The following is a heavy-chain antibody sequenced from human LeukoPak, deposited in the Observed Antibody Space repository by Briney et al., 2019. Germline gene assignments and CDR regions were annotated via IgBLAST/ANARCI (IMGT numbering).Heavy chain of an antibody. CDR3: ARVGIAAAGTRPDAFDI. J-gene: IGHJ3*02. V-gene: IGHV4-30-4*01. CDR2: IYYSGST. CDR1: GGSISRGDYY. Sequence: SETLSLTSPVSGGSISRGDYYWSGIRPPQGKGLEWIGYIYYSGSTYYNPSLKSRVTISVDTSKNQFSLKLSSVTAADTAVYYCARVGIAAAGTRPDAFDIWGQGTMVTVSS. D-gene: IGHD6-13*01.